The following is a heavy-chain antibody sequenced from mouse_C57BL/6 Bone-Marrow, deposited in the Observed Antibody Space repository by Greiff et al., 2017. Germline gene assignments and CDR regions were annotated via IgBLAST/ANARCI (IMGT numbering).Heavy chain of an antibody. D-gene: IGHD1-1*01. CDR3: ARRNYGSSGGFAY. Sequence: QVQLQQSGAELARPGASVKLSCKASGYTFTSYGISWVKQRTGQGLEWIGEIYPRSGNTYYNEKFKGKATLTADKSSSTAYMELRSLTSEDSAVXFCARRNYGSSGGFAYWGQGTLVTVSA. V-gene: IGHV1-81*01. CDR1: GYTFTSYG. CDR2: IYPRSGNT. J-gene: IGHJ3*01.